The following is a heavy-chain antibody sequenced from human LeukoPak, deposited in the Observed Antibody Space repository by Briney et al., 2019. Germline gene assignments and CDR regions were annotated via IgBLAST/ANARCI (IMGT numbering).Heavy chain of an antibody. CDR3: ARHESKDYGINLYPDY. V-gene: IGHV4-39*01. Sequence: SETLSLTCTVPDGSISSSSSYWGWIRQPPEKGLEWIGSIYYSGGTYYNPSLKSRVTISVDTSKNQFSLRLSSVTAADTAVYYCARHESKDYGINLYPDYWGQGTLVTVSS. CDR1: DGSISSSSSY. J-gene: IGHJ4*02. CDR2: IYYSGGT. D-gene: IGHD4-17*01.